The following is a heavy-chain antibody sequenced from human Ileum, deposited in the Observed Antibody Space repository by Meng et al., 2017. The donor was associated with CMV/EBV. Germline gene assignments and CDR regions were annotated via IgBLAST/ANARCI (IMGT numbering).Heavy chain of an antibody. CDR3: ASASSGITLFGVDSENRRYHYGLDV. Sequence: ASVKVSCKTSGYTFTSYDINWVRQAAGQGLEWVGWMNPTTGNRGYAQKFQGRVTITRNTSISTAYMELSSLKSEDTAVYYCASASSGITLFGVDSENRRYHYGLDVWGQGTTVTVSS. CDR2: MNPTTGNR. J-gene: IGHJ6*02. V-gene: IGHV1-8*03. D-gene: IGHD3-3*01. CDR1: GYTFTSYD.